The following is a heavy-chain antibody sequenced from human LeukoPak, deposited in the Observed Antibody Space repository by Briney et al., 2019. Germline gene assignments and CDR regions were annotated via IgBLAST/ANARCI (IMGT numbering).Heavy chain of an antibody. CDR1: GSSFTSYW. V-gene: IGHV5-51*01. CDR3: ARWGTVTTAEYFQH. J-gene: IGHJ1*01. CDR2: IYPGDSDT. D-gene: IGHD4-17*01. Sequence: GASLQISCKGSGSSFTSYWIGWVRQLPGKGLEWMGIIYPGDSDTRYSPSFQGQVTISADKSISTAYLQWSSLKASDTAMYYCARWGTVTTAEYFQHWGQGTLVTVSS.